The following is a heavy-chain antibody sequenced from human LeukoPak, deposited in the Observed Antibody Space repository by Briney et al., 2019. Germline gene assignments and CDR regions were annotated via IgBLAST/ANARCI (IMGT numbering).Heavy chain of an antibody. V-gene: IGHV1-18*01. Sequence: ASVTVSCKASGYTFTSYGISWVRQAPGQGLEWMGWVSAYNGNTNYAQKLQGRVTMTTDTSTSTAYMELRSLRSDDTAVYYCARGITMVRGVYYFDYWGQGALVTVSS. CDR3: ARGITMVRGVYYFDY. CDR2: VSAYNGNT. J-gene: IGHJ4*02. D-gene: IGHD3-10*01. CDR1: GYTFTSYG.